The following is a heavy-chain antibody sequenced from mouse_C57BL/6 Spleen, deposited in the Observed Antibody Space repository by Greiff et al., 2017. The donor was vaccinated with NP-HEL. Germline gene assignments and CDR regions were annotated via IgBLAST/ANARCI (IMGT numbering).Heavy chain of an antibody. CDR3: ARGFDGYYPWFAY. V-gene: IGHV3-1*01. J-gene: IGHJ3*01. CDR2: ISYSGST. D-gene: IGHD2-3*01. CDR1: GYSITSGYD. Sequence: EVHLVESGPGMVKPSQSLSLTCTVTGYSITSGYDWHWIRHFPGNKLEWMGYISYSGSTNYNPSLKSRISITHDTSKNHYFLKLNSVTTEDTATYYCARGFDGYYPWFAYWGQGTLVTVSA.